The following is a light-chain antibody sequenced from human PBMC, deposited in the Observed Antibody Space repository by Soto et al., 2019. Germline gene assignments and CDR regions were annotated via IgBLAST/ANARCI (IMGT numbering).Light chain of an antibody. V-gene: IGLV2-14*03. CDR3: SSYTSSSTEV. CDR2: DVN. J-gene: IGLJ1*01. Sequence: SALAQPASVSGAPGQSVTLSCPGTSSDVGGYNYVSWYQHHPGKAPKLLIYDVNSRPSGVSDRFSGSKSGNTASLTISGLQAEDEADYYCSSYTSSSTEVFGTGTKVTVL. CDR1: SSDVGGYNY.